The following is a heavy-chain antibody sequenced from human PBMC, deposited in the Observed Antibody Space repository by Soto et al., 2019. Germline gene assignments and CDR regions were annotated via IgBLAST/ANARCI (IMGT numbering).Heavy chain of an antibody. CDR2: INPNSGGT. D-gene: IGHD2-15*01. CDR3: ARVNVVVVAATREYYFDD. J-gene: IGHJ4*02. Sequence: GASVKVSCKASGYTFTDCYIHWVRQAPGQGLEWMGWINPNSGGTNYAQKFQGRVTMTRDTSISTAYMELSRLRSDDTAVYYCARVNVVVVAATREYYFDDWGQGTLVTVSS. V-gene: IGHV1-2*02. CDR1: GYTFTDCY.